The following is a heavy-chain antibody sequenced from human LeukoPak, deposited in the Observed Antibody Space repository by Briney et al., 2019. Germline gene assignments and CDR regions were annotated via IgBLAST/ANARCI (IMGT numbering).Heavy chain of an antibody. CDR2: IYYSGST. Sequence: SETLSLTCAVSGGSISSGGYSWSWIRQPPGKGLEWIGYIYYSGSTNYNPSLKSRVTISVDTSKNQFSLKLSSVTAADTAVYYCAREDYWGQGTLVTVSS. CDR3: AREDY. V-gene: IGHV4-61*08. J-gene: IGHJ4*02. CDR1: GGSISSGGYS.